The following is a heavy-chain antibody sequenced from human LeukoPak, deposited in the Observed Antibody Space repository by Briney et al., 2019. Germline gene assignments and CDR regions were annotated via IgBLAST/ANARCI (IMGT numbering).Heavy chain of an antibody. V-gene: IGHV3-23*01. D-gene: IGHD2-2*02. CDR1: GIAFDKNA. J-gene: IGHJ4*02. CDR2: ISHSGGAT. Sequence: GGSLRLSCAAFGIAFDKNAMSWVRQAPGKGLEWVSTISHSGGATHYADSVKGRFTISRDNSKNTVSLQMNSLRAEDTAVYYCARVVEGRHYCSSTSCYTDYWGQGTLVTVSS. CDR3: ARVVEGRHYCSSTSCYTDY.